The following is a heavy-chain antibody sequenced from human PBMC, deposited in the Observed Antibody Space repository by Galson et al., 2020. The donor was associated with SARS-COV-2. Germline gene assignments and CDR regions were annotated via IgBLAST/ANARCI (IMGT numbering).Heavy chain of an antibody. D-gene: IGHD2-21*01. CDR2: VYPSGST. V-gene: IGHV4-38-2*01. Sequence: SETLYLTCAVSGVSISTTNFWCWIRPAPGKRLGWIGSVYPSGSTYYNPSLKSRVTISLDTSKNPLSLRLTSVTAADTALYYWARQGVTRLFLLTVPVWVFNRWGRGTLVTVAS. J-gene: IGHJ2*01. CDR1: GVSISTTNF. CDR3: ARQGVTRLFLLTVPVWVFNR.